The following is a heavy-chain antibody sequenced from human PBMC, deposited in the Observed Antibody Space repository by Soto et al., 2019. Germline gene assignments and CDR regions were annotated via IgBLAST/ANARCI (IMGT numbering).Heavy chain of an antibody. Sequence: SETLSLTCAVSGGSISSGGYSWSWIRQPPGKGLEWIGYIYHSGSTYYNPSLKSRVTISVDRSKNQFSLKLSSVTAADTAVYYCARDGYGSGPSKKYGMDVWGQGTTVTVSS. CDR1: GGSISSGGYS. CDR2: IYHSGST. CDR3: ARDGYGSGPSKKYGMDV. V-gene: IGHV4-30-2*01. J-gene: IGHJ6*02. D-gene: IGHD3-10*01.